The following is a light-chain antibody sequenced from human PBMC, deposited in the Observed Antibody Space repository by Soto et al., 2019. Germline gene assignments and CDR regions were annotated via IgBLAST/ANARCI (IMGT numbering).Light chain of an antibody. Sequence: QSALTQPASVSASPGQSITISCTGTSSDVGAYNYVSWYQQHPGKAPKLMIYEVTNRPSGVSNRFSGSKSGNTASLTISGLQAEDEADYYCTSYPRSSTYVFGTGTKLTVL. CDR3: TSYPRSSTYV. CDR2: EVT. J-gene: IGLJ1*01. V-gene: IGLV2-14*01. CDR1: SSDVGAYNY.